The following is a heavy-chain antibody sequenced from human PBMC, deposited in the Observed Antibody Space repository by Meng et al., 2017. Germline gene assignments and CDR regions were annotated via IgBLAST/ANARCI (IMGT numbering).Heavy chain of an antibody. CDR2: INAGNGNT. D-gene: IGHD4-17*01. CDR1: GYTFTSYA. Sequence: VHLVQSGVKGKTPGAPVKVSCKSSGYTFTSYAMHWVRQAPGQRLEWMGWINAGNGNTKYSQKFQGRVTITRDTSASTAYMELSSLRSEDTAVYYCARDRSRLSTVTLLFDPWGQGTLVTVPS. V-gene: IGHV1-3*01. J-gene: IGHJ5*02. CDR3: ARDRSRLSTVTLLFDP.